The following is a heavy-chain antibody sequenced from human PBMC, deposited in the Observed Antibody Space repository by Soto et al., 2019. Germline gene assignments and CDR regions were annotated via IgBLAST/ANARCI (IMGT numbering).Heavy chain of an antibody. D-gene: IGHD6-6*01. CDR2: INHSVST. CDR1: GGSISSSSYY. V-gene: IGHV4-39*07. Sequence: PSETLSLTCTVSGGSISSSSYYWGWIRQPPGKGLEWIGEINHSVSTNYNPSLKSRVTISRDTSKNQFSLKLSSVTAADTAVYYCARGGIAARNPYDYWGQGTLVTVSS. J-gene: IGHJ4*02. CDR3: ARGGIAARNPYDY.